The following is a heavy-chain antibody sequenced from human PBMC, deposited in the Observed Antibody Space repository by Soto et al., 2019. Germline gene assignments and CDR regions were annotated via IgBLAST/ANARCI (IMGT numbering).Heavy chain of an antibody. V-gene: IGHV3-21*01. CDR1: GFTFSSYS. CDR3: ARATSMVRGVSHYYYGMDV. CDR2: ISSSSNYI. Sequence: LRLSCAASGFTFSSYSMNWVRQAPGKGLEWVSSISSSSNYIYYADSVKGRFTISRDNAKNSLYLQMNSLRAEDTAVYYCARATSMVRGVSHYYYGMDVWGQGTTVTVSS. D-gene: IGHD3-10*01. J-gene: IGHJ6*02.